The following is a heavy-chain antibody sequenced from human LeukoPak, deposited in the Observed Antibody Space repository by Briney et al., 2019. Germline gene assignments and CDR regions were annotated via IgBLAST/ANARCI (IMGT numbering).Heavy chain of an antibody. D-gene: IGHD2-15*01. CDR1: GFTVSSNY. Sequence: PGGSLRLSCAASGFTVSSNYMSWVRQAPGKGLEWVSVIYSGGSTYYADSVKGRFTTSRDNSKNTLYLQMNSLRAEDTAVYYCARSGRTYYYGMDVWGQGTTVTVSS. CDR2: IYSGGST. V-gene: IGHV3-53*01. J-gene: IGHJ6*02. CDR3: ARSGRTYYYGMDV.